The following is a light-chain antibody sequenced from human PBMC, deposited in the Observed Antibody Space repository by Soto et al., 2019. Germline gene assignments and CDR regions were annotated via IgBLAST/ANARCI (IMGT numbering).Light chain of an antibody. CDR1: QGISHW. Sequence: DIQMTQSPSSVSASVGDKVTITCRASQGISHWVAWYQQKPGKAPKRLIYDASTLQSGVPSRFSGAGSGAEFTLTINGLQSEDFATYFCLQHKSYPWTFGQGTKVEL. V-gene: IGKV1-17*03. J-gene: IGKJ1*01. CDR2: DAS. CDR3: LQHKSYPWT.